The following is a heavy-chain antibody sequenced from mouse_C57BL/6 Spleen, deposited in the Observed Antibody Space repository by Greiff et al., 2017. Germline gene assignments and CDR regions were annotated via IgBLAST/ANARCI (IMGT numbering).Heavy chain of an antibody. Sequence: QVQLQQSGPELVKPGASVKISCKASGYAFSSSWMNWVKQRPGQGLEWIGRIYPGDGDTNYNGKFQGKATLTADTSSSTAYLQLSRLTSEDSAVDVCARTDQTGGGYFDVWGTGTTGTVSS. CDR1: GYAFSSSW. J-gene: IGHJ1*03. V-gene: IGHV1-82*01. CDR2: IYPGDGDT. CDR3: ARTDQTGGGYFDV.